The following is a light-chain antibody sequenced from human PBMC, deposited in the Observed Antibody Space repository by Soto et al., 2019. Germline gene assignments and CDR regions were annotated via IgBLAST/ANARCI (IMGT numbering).Light chain of an antibody. J-gene: IGLJ2*01. CDR2: GNS. CDR3: QSYDSSLGGHVV. V-gene: IGLV1-40*01. CDR1: SSNIGAGYD. Sequence: QSVLTQPPSVSGAPGQRVTISCTGSSSNIGAGYDVHWYQQLPGTAPKLLIYGNSNRPSGVPDRFSGSKSGTSASLAITGLQDEDEADYYCQSYDSSLGGHVVFGGGTKLTVL.